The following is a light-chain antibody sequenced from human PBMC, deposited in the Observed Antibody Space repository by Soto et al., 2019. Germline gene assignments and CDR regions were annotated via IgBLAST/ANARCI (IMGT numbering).Light chain of an antibody. V-gene: IGLV2-23*03. J-gene: IGLJ2*01. Sequence: QSALTQPASVSVSPGQSITISCTGTSSDVGSYNLVSWYQQHPGKAPKRMIYEGSKRPSGVSNRFSGSKSGNTASLTSSGLRAEDEADYYCCSYAGSSPVVFGGGTQLTVL. CDR1: SSDVGSYNL. CDR3: CSYAGSSPVV. CDR2: EGS.